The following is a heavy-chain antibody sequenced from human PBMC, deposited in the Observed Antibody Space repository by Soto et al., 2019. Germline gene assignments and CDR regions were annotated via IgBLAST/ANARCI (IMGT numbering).Heavy chain of an antibody. D-gene: IGHD1-26*01. Sequence: QVQLVQSGAEVKKPGSSVKVSCRASGGTFSSYTISWVRQAPGQGLEWMGRSIPILGIANYAQKFQGRVTITADKSTSTAYMELSSLRSEDTAVYYCARSRRALDAFDIWGQGTMVTVSS. CDR3: ARSRRALDAFDI. V-gene: IGHV1-69*02. CDR1: GGTFSSYT. J-gene: IGHJ3*02. CDR2: SIPILGIA.